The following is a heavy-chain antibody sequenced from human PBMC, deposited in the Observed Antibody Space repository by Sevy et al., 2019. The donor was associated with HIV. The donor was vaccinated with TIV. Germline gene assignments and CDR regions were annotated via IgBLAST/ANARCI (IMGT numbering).Heavy chain of an antibody. Sequence: GGCLRLSCAASGFTFSSYAMHWVRQAPGKGLEWVAVISYDGSNKYYADSVKGRFTISRDNSKNTLYLQMNSLRAEDTAVYYCARDGIIAARSFDYWGQGTLVTVSS. D-gene: IGHD6-6*01. V-gene: IGHV3-30-3*01. CDR2: ISYDGSNK. CDR3: ARDGIIAARSFDY. CDR1: GFTFSSYA. J-gene: IGHJ4*02.